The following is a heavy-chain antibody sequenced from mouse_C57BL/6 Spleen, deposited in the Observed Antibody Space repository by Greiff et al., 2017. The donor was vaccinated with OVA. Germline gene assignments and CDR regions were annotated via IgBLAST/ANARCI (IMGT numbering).Heavy chain of an antibody. D-gene: IGHD1-1*01. Sequence: QVQLKQPGAELVMPGASVKLSCKASGYTFTSYWMHWVKQRPGQGLEWIGEIDPSDSYTNYNQKFKGKSTLTVDKSSSTAYMQLSSLTSEDSAVYYCARCYYYGSSRYFDVWGTGTTVTVSS. V-gene: IGHV1-69*01. J-gene: IGHJ1*03. CDR1: GYTFTSYW. CDR2: IDPSDSYT. CDR3: ARCYYYGSSRYFDV.